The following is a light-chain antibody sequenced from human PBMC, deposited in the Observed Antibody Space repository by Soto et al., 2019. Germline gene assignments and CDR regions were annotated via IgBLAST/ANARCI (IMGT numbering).Light chain of an antibody. CDR3: QQSYSTPRT. CDR2: AAS. V-gene: IGKV1-39*01. J-gene: IGKJ1*01. Sequence: DIQMTQSPSSLSASVGDRVTITCRASQSIRNYLNWYQQKPGKAPKLLMFAASSLQSGVPSRFSGGGSGTDFTLTISSLRPEDFATYYCQQSYSTPRTFGQGTKVEIK. CDR1: QSIRNY.